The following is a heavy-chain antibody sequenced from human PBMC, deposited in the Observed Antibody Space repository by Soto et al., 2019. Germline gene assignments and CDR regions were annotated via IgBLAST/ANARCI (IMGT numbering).Heavy chain of an antibody. CDR1: GGSFSGYY. CDR2: INHSGST. CDR3: ASSTRYCGGDCYDY. V-gene: IGHV4-34*01. J-gene: IGHJ4*02. D-gene: IGHD2-21*01. Sequence: SETLSLTCAVYGGSFSGYYWSWIRQPPGKGLEWIGEINHSGSTNYNPSLKSRVTISVDTSKNQFSLKLSSATAADTAVYYCASSTRYCGGDCYDYWGQGTLVTVSS.